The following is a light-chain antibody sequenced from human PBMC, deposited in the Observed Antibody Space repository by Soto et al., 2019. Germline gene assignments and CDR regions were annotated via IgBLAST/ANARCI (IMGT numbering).Light chain of an antibody. CDR3: QHFSNSPSIT. CDR1: QSVGDTY. V-gene: IGKV3-20*01. J-gene: IGKJ5*01. CDR2: AAS. Sequence: EIVLTQSPGTLSLSPGDRATLSCRASQSVGDTYLAWYQQKPGQAPRLLIYAASSRATGIPVRFSGSGSGTDFTLTISRLEPEDFAVYYCQHFSNSPSITFGQGTRLEIK.